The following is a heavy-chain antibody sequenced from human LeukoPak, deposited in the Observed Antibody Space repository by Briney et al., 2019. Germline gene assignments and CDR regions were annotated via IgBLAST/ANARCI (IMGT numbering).Heavy chain of an antibody. CDR2: ITSSSSYI. D-gene: IGHD3-10*01. Sequence: PGGSLRLSCAASGFTFSRYSMNWVRQAPGKGLECVSSITSSSSYIYYADSVKGRFTISRDNAKNSLYLQMNSLRAEDTAVYYCARDGWVDYWGQGTLVTVSS. CDR1: GFTFSRYS. CDR3: ARDGWVDY. J-gene: IGHJ4*02. V-gene: IGHV3-21*01.